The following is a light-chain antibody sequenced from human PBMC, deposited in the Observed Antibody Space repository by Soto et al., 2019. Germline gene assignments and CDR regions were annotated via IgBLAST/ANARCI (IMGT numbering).Light chain of an antibody. CDR2: DVS. V-gene: IGLV2-14*01. Sequence: QSALTQPASVSGSPGQTIIISFTGTSSDIGGSNSVSWYQQHPDRAPKLILFDVSHRPSKIPDRFSGYQSGTTAFLTISGLQAVDEADYYCSSSSTSGTLVVFGGGTKLTVL. CDR1: SSDIGGSNS. CDR3: SSSSTSGTLVV. J-gene: IGLJ3*02.